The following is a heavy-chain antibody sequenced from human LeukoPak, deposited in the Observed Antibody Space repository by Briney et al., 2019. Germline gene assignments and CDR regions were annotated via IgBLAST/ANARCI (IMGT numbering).Heavy chain of an antibody. V-gene: IGHV3-15*01. D-gene: IGHD5-24*01. CDR2: IQSKADGGAA. CDR3: VTDYLQGEMATIRVNY. J-gene: IGHJ4*02. Sequence: PGGSLRLSCAASGFTFSNAWMSWFRQAPGKGLEWVGRIQSKADGGAADYAAPVKGKFTISRDDPKNTVYLQMNSLKTEDTAVYYCVTDYLQGEMATIRVNYWGQGTLVTVSS. CDR1: GFTFSNAW.